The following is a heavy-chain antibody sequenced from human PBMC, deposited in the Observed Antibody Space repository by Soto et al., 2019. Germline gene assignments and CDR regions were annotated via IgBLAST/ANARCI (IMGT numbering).Heavy chain of an antibody. CDR1: GFTFSSLT. CDR3: ARAHGRFDY. V-gene: IGHV3-21*01. CDR2: VSGSSSYI. J-gene: IGHJ4*02. Sequence: GGSLRLSCAASGFTFSSLTMNWVRQAQGKGLEWVSSVSGSSSYIYYADSVKGRFTISRDNAKNSLYLQMNSLRAEDTAVYYCARAHGRFDYWGQGTLVTVSS.